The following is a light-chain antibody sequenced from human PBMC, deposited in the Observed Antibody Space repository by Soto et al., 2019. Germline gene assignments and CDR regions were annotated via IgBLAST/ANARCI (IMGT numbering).Light chain of an antibody. Sequence: EIVMTQSPATLSISPGERATLSCRASQFVGSNLAWYQQKPGQAPRLLIYGASTRAAGIPARFSGSGSGTEFSLTISSLQSADFAVYYCQQYNNWPPWTFGQGTKMEIK. CDR2: GAS. V-gene: IGKV3-15*01. J-gene: IGKJ1*01. CDR1: QFVGSN. CDR3: QQYNNWPPWT.